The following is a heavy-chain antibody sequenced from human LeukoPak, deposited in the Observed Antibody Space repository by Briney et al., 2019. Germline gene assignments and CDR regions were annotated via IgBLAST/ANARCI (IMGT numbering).Heavy chain of an antibody. CDR2: ISGSGTST. V-gene: IGHV3-23*01. CDR1: GFTFSSYA. CDR3: AKFRFAVVGATFDY. D-gene: IGHD1-26*01. J-gene: IGHJ4*02. Sequence: QAGGSLRLSCAASGFTFSSYAMSWVRQAPGKGLEWVSAISGSGTSTYYADSVKGRFTISRDNSKNTLYLQMNSLRAEDTAVYYCAKFRFAVVGATFDYWGQGTLVTVSS.